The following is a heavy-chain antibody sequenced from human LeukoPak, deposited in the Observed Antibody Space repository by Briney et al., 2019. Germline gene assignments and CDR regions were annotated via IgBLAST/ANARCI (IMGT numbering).Heavy chain of an antibody. CDR2: IYTSGST. V-gene: IGHV4-61*02. CDR3: ARDPGIAAARSFDI. Sequence: SETLSLTCTVSGGSISSGSYYWSWIRQPAGKGLEWIGRIYTSGSTNYNPSLKSRVTISVDTSKNQFSLKLSSVTAADTAVYYCARDPGIAAARSFDIWGQGTMVTVSS. J-gene: IGHJ3*02. CDR1: GGSISSGSYY. D-gene: IGHD6-13*01.